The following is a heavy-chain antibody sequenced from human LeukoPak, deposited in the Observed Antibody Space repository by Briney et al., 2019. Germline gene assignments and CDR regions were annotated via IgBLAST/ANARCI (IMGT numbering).Heavy chain of an antibody. CDR3: AKGLTYYYDSSGYYGFDY. Sequence: GGSLRLSCEASGLPFSSYARSWVRQAPGKGLEWVSAISGSGGSTYYADSVKGRFTISRDNSKNTLYLQMNSLRAEDTAVYYCAKGLTYYYDSSGYYGFDYWGQGTLVTVSS. V-gene: IGHV3-23*01. CDR2: ISGSGGST. J-gene: IGHJ4*02. CDR1: GLPFSSYA. D-gene: IGHD3-22*01.